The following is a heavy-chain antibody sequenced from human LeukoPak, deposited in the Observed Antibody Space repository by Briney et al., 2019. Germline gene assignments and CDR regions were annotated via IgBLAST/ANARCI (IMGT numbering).Heavy chain of an antibody. V-gene: IGHV3-23*01. CDR1: GLSFSEYA. CDR2: MTGGGAT. Sequence: PGGSLRLSCAGSGLSFSEYAASWVRQAPGKGLEWISGMTGGGATYHADSVEGRFVISRDNSKNTVYLQMNSLRVEDTALYFCAKDKIVGDGRWDFDYWGQGTLVTVSS. CDR3: AKDKIVGDGRWDFDY. J-gene: IGHJ4*02. D-gene: IGHD3-10*01.